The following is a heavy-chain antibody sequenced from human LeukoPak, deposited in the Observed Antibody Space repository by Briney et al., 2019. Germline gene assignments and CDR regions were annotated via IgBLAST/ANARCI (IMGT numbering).Heavy chain of an antibody. CDR1: GFTFGDYA. D-gene: IGHD6-6*01. Sequence: GGSLRLSCAASGFTFGDYAMHWVRQAPGKGLEWVSGISWNSGSVGYADSVKGRFTISRDNAKNSLYLQMNSLRAEDTALYYCAKMGYGSSSGNYFDYWGQGTLVTVSS. V-gene: IGHV3-9*01. CDR3: AKMGYGSSSGNYFDY. CDR2: ISWNSGSV. J-gene: IGHJ4*02.